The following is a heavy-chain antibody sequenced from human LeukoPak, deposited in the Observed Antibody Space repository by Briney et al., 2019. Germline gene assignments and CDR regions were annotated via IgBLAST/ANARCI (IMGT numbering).Heavy chain of an antibody. J-gene: IGHJ4*02. D-gene: IGHD5-12*01. Sequence: GESLKISCKGSGYSFTNYWISWVRQMPGKGLEWMGAIDPSDSYSKYSPSFQGHVTISADKSISTAYLQWSSLKASDTAMYYCARLGGYDSDYWGQGTLATVSS. CDR1: GYSFTNYW. CDR3: ARLGGYDSDY. V-gene: IGHV5-10-1*01. CDR2: IDPSDSYS.